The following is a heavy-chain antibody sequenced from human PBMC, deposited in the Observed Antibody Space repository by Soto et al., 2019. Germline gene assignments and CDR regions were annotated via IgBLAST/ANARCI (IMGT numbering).Heavy chain of an antibody. J-gene: IGHJ5*02. D-gene: IGHD2-15*01. CDR3: GRHSSLLVGGFCP. Sequence: PWSVAGGTSSDRTDQWGWNRKPPGKGLEWIGSIFYSGSTYYNPSLKSRVTISVDASKNQFSLKLSSVTAADTVVYYCGRHSSLLVGGFCPWGQATLVTGSS. CDR1: GGTSSDRTDQ. CDR2: IFYSGST. V-gene: IGHV4-39*01.